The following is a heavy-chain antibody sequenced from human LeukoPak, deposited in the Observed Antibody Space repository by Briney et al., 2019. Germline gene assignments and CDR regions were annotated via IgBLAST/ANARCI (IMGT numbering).Heavy chain of an antibody. CDR2: INRSGST. CDR1: GGSFSGYY. Sequence: SETLSLTCAVYGGSFSGYYWSWIRQPPGKGLEWIGEINRSGSTNYNPSPKSRVTISVDTSKNQFSLKLSSVTAADTAVYYCARDHSSGYYFGYTNYGMDVWGQGTTVTVSS. CDR3: ARDHSSGYYFGYTNYGMDV. V-gene: IGHV4-34*01. J-gene: IGHJ6*02. D-gene: IGHD3-22*01.